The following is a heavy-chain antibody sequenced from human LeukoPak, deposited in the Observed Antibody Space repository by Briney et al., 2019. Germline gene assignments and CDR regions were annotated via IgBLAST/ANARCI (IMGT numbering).Heavy chain of an antibody. J-gene: IGHJ6*02. CDR2: INDNGGST. V-gene: IGHV3-23*01. CDR3: ARDGQRLAPYAMDV. Sequence: GGSLRLSCAAAGFTSSSNAMSWVRQRPGKGLEWVSGINDNGGSTVYADSVKGRFTISRDSSKNTLYLQMNSLRAEDTAVYYCARDGQRLAPYAMDVWGQGTTITVSS. D-gene: IGHD6-25*01. CDR1: GFTSSSNA.